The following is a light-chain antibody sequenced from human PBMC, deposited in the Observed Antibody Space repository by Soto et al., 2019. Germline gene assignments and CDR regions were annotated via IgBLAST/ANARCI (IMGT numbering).Light chain of an antibody. CDR3: HQYGSSPRT. Sequence: EIVLTQSPDTLSLSPGERATLSCRASQSVSSLAWYQQKPGQTHRLLIYGASSRATGIPDRFSGSGSGTDFTLTISRLEPEDFAVYYCHQYGSSPRTFGQGTTGEIK. CDR1: QSVSS. J-gene: IGKJ1*01. V-gene: IGKV3-20*01. CDR2: GAS.